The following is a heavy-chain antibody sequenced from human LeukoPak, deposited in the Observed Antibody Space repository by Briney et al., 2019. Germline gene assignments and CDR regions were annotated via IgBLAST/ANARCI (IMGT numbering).Heavy chain of an antibody. CDR1: GFTFSSYA. D-gene: IGHD4-23*01. CDR3: ARDYGGNSGFDY. V-gene: IGHV3-23*01. J-gene: IGHJ4*02. CDR2: ISGSGGST. Sequence: PGGSLRLSCAASGFTFSSYAMSWVRQAPGKGLEWVSAISGSGGSTYYADSVKGRFTISRDNSKNSLYLQMNSLRAEDTAVYYCARDYGGNSGFDYWGQGTLVTVSS.